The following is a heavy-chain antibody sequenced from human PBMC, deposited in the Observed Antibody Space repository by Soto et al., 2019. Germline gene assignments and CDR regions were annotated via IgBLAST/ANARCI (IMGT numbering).Heavy chain of an antibody. CDR3: AKRSYSHFDY. CDR1: GFTFSSYA. V-gene: IGHV3-23*01. D-gene: IGHD3-10*01. Sequence: GGSLILSCAASGFTFSSYAMSWVRQAPGKGLEWVSAISGSGSSTYYADSVKGRFTISRDNSKNTLYLQMDSLRAEDTAVYYCAKRSYSHFDYWGQGTLVTVSS. J-gene: IGHJ4*02. CDR2: ISGSGSST.